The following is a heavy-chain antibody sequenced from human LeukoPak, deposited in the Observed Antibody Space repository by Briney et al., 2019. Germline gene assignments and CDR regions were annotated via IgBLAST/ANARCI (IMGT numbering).Heavy chain of an antibody. D-gene: IGHD3-3*01. Sequence: TASETLSLTCTVSGGSISSYYWSWIRQPPGKGLEWIGYIYYSGSTNYNPSLKSRVTISVGTSKNQFSLKLSSVTAADTAVYYCARGVYIYDFWSGYTPNWFDPWGQGTLVTVSS. J-gene: IGHJ5*02. CDR2: IYYSGST. CDR1: GGSISSYY. CDR3: ARGVYIYDFWSGYTPNWFDP. V-gene: IGHV4-59*01.